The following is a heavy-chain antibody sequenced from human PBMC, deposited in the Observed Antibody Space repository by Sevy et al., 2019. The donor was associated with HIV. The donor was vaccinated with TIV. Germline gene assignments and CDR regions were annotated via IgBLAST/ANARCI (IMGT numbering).Heavy chain of an antibody. CDR3: AGGNAWGRGYS. V-gene: IGHV4-59*11. CDR2: VYYNAHI. D-gene: IGHD1-26*01. CDR1: GASITSLY. J-gene: IGHJ4*02. Sequence: SETLSLTCTVSGASITSLYWNWIRQPPGKGLEWIANVYYNAHINYNPSLKSRVTLSLGTSKNQFSLRLSAVTAADSAMYSCAGGNAWGRGYSWGQGTLVTVSS.